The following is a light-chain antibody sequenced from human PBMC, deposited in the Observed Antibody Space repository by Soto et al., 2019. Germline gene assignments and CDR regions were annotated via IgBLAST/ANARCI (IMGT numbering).Light chain of an antibody. V-gene: IGLV2-23*01. J-gene: IGLJ2*01. CDR2: EDI. CDR1: SSDVGSYNL. CDR3: CSYAGSSTLV. Sequence: QSALTQPASVSGSPGQSITISCTGTSSDVGSYNLVSWYQQHPGKAPKLMIFEDIKRPSGVSNRVSGSKSGNTASLTISGLQAEDEADYYCCSYAGSSTLVFGGGTKLTV.